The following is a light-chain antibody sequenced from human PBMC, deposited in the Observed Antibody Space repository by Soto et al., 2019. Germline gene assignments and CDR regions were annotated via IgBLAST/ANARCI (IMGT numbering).Light chain of an antibody. CDR1: QGISSY. V-gene: IGKV1-8*01. J-gene: IGKJ3*01. CDR3: QQYYSYPVT. CDR2: AAS. Sequence: AIRMTQSPSSLSASTGDRVTITCRASQGISSYLAWYQQKPGKAPKLLIYAASTLQSGVPSRFSGSGSGTDFTLTISCLQSEDFATYYCQQYYSYPVTFGPGTKVDLK.